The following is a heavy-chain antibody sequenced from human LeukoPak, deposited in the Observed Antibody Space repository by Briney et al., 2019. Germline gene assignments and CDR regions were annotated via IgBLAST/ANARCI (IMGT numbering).Heavy chain of an antibody. CDR1: GGSISSSSYY. CDR3: ARIAYDFWSGFLAPVGPFDP. Sequence: SETLSLTCTVSGGSISSSSYYWGWIRQPPGKGLEWIGSIYYSGSTYYNPSLKSRVTISVDTSKNQFSLKLRSLTAADTAVYYCARIAYDFWSGFLAPVGPFDPWGQGTLVTVSP. J-gene: IGHJ5*02. D-gene: IGHD3-3*01. CDR2: IYYSGST. V-gene: IGHV4-39*01.